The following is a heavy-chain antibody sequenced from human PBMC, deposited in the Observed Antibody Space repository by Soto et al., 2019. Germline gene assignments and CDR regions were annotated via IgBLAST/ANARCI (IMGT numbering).Heavy chain of an antibody. V-gene: IGHV2-5*02. CDR1: GFSLSTSGVG. D-gene: IGHD4-17*01. CDR3: GHMDTTVTRR. CDR2: IYWDDDK. J-gene: IGHJ4*02. Sequence: QITLKESGPPLVKPTQTLTLTCTFSGFSLSTSGVGVGWIRQPPGKALEWLALIYWDDDKGYSPSLKSRLTITKDTSKHQVVLTMTNMDPVDTATYYCGHMDTTVTRRWGQGILVTVSS.